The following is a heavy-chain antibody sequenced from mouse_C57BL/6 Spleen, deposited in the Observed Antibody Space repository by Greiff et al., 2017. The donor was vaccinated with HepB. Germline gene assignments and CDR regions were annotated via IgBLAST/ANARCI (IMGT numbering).Heavy chain of an antibody. CDR1: GFTFTDYY. CDR3: ARYIRGQGDY. V-gene: IGHV7-3*01. Sequence: EVKLMESGGGLVQPGGSLSLSCPASGFTFTDYYMSWVRQPPGKALEWLGFIRNKANGYTTEYSASVKGRFTISRDNSQSILYLQMNALRAEDSATYYCARYIRGQGDYWGQGTTLTVSS. J-gene: IGHJ2*01. D-gene: IGHD3-3*01. CDR2: IRNKANGYTT.